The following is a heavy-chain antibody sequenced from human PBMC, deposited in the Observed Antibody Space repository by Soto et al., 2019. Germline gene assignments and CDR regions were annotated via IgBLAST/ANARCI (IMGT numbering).Heavy chain of an antibody. Sequence: GGSLRLSCAASGFTFSSYSMNWVRQAPGKGLEWVSSISSSSSYIYYADSVKGRFTISRDNAKNSLYLQMNSLRAEDTAVYYCARDRRYSSSWSSRAEYFQHWGQGTLVTVSS. V-gene: IGHV3-21*01. CDR3: ARDRRYSSSWSSRAEYFQH. CDR1: GFTFSSYS. D-gene: IGHD6-13*01. J-gene: IGHJ1*01. CDR2: ISSSSSYI.